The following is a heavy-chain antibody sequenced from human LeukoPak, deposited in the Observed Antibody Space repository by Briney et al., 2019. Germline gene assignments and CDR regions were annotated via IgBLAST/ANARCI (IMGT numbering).Heavy chain of an antibody. Sequence: ASVKVSCKTSGYTFANSYINWVRQAPGQGLEWMGWVNPNTGGTDYAQNFQGRVTMTRDTSINSAYMELNRLGSDDTAMYYCARSTALYYMDVWGKGTTVTVSS. CDR3: ARSTALYYMDV. CDR2: VNPNTGGT. D-gene: IGHD5/OR15-5a*01. V-gene: IGHV1-2*02. CDR1: GYTFANSY. J-gene: IGHJ6*03.